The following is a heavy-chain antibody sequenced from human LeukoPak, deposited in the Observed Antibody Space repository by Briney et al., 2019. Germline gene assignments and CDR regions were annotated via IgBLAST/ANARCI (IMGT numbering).Heavy chain of an antibody. CDR1: GGSFSGYY. Sequence: SETLSLTCAVYGGSFSGYYWSWIRQPPGKGLEWIGEINHSGSTNYNPSLKSRVTISVDTSKNQFSLKLSSVTAADTAVYYCARIPTVTFFDYWGQGTLVTVSS. D-gene: IGHD4-17*01. J-gene: IGHJ4*02. CDR3: ARIPTVTFFDY. CDR2: INHSGST. V-gene: IGHV4-34*01.